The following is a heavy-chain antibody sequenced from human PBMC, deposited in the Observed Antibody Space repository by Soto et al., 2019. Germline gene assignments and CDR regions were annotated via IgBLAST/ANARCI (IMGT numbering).Heavy chain of an antibody. V-gene: IGHV4-28*01. Sequence: SETLSLTCAVSGYSISSSNWWGWIRQPPGKGLEWIGYIYYSGSTFYNPSLKSRVTMSVDTSKNQFSLELSSVTAVDTAVYYCARMRYSSSPPSVWFDPWGQGTLVTVSS. CDR3: ARMRYSSSPPSVWFDP. CDR1: GYSISSSNW. D-gene: IGHD6-13*01. CDR2: IYYSGST. J-gene: IGHJ5*02.